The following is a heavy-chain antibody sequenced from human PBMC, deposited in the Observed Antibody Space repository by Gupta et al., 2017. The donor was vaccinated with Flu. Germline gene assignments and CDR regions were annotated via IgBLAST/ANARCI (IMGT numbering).Heavy chain of an antibody. CDR3: ARGIAVAGTWKCYGMDV. Sequence: EVQLVESGGGWVQPGGSLRLSSAASGFTLSTYGMSWVRQAPGKGLEWVANIKQDGSEKYYVDSVKGRFTISRDNAKNSLYLQMNSLRAEDTAVYYCARGIAVAGTWKCYGMDVWGQGTTVTVSS. CDR2: IKQDGSEK. J-gene: IGHJ6*02. D-gene: IGHD6-19*01. V-gene: IGHV3-7*01. CDR1: GFTLSTYG.